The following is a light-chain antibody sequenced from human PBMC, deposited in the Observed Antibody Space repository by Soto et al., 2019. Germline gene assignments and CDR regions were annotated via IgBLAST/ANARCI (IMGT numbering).Light chain of an antibody. Sequence: QSALTQPASVSGSPGQSITISCTGTSSDVGGYDYVFWYQQPPGKAPKLMIYDVSNWPSGVSDRFSGSKSGNTASLTISGLQAEDEAEYYSSSYTSSGTLVFGTGTKLTVL. CDR3: SSYTSSGTLV. CDR2: DVS. V-gene: IGLV2-14*01. CDR1: SSDVGGYDY. J-gene: IGLJ1*01.